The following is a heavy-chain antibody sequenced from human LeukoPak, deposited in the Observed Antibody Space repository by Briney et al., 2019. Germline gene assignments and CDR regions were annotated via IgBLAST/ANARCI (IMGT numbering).Heavy chain of an antibody. Sequence: KPSETLSLTCAVYGGSFSGYYWSWIRQPPGKGLEWIGEINQSGSTNDNPSLKSRVTMSVDTSKSQFSLNLRSVTAADTAVYYCARYVPVKTGTTRASFDSWGQGTLVTVSS. CDR2: INQSGST. D-gene: IGHD1-1*01. V-gene: IGHV4-34*01. J-gene: IGHJ4*02. CDR1: GGSFSGYY. CDR3: ARYVPVKTGTTRASFDS.